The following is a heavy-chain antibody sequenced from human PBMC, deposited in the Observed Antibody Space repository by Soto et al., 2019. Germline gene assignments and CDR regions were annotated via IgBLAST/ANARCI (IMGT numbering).Heavy chain of an antibody. V-gene: IGHV1-18*04. J-gene: IGHJ4*02. CDR1: GYTFTSYG. CDR3: ARDSGIAAAGDPFDY. Sequence: ASVKVSCKASGYTFTSYGISWVRQAPGQGLEWMGWISAYNGNTNYAQKLQGRVTMTTDTSTSTAYMELRSLRSDDTAVYYCARDSGIAAAGDPFDYWGQGTLVTVSS. CDR2: ISAYNGNT. D-gene: IGHD6-13*01.